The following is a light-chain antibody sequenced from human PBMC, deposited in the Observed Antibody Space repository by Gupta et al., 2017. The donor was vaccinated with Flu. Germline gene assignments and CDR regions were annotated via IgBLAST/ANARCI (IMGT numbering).Light chain of an antibody. V-gene: IGKV2-30*02. J-gene: IGKJ1*01. Sequence: TQSPLSLPVILGQPASISCTSNERLVHSDGNTYLHWFQQRPGQSPRRLIYKISNRDSGVPDRFSGSGSGTEFTLKISRVEAEDVGIYYCMHDAKWPWTFGQGTKVEIK. CDR3: MHDAKWPWT. CDR2: KIS. CDR1: ERLVHSDGNTY.